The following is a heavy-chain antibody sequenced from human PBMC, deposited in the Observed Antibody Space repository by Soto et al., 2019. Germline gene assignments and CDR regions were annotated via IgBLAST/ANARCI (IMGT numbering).Heavy chain of an antibody. Sequence: GGYLRLRCGGSGFILRSYVMHLVRQAPGKGLEYVSAISSNGGSTYYADSVKGRFTISRDNSKNTLYLQMGSLRAEDMAVYYCVICSGRRLPSSTVFCGPGPFVTVST. CDR1: GFILRSYV. CDR3: VICSGRRLPSSTVF. D-gene: IGHD4-17*01. CDR2: ISSNGGST. J-gene: IGHJ4*02. V-gene: IGHV3-64*02.